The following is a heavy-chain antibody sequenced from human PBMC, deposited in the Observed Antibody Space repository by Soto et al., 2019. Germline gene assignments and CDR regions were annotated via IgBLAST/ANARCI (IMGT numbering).Heavy chain of an antibody. Sequence: PGGSLRLSCAASGFTFSSYTMNWVRQAPGKGLEWVSSIDDSSSYIYYADSMKGRFTISRDNAKNSLYLQMNSLRAEDTAVYYCAGIAEVGGYSYGYAHGMDVWGQGTTVSVSS. V-gene: IGHV3-21*01. CDR1: GFTFSSYT. J-gene: IGHJ6*02. CDR2: IDDSSSYI. CDR3: AGIAEVGGYSYGYAHGMDV. D-gene: IGHD5-18*01.